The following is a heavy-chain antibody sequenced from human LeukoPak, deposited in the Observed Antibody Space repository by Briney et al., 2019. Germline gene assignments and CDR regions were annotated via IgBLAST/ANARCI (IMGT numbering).Heavy chain of an antibody. D-gene: IGHD3-22*01. J-gene: IGHJ4*02. CDR3: ASTETPYYYDSNGFYPYYFDY. V-gene: IGHV3-30*03. Sequence: GGSLRLSCAASGFSFSNYXXXXXRQAPGKXLXXXXXXXXXXXXXYYPDSVKGRFTISRDNSKNTLYLQMNSLRAEDTAVYYCASTETPYYYDSNGFYPYYFDYWGQGTLVTVSS. CDR1: GFSFSNYX. CDR2: XXXXXXXX.